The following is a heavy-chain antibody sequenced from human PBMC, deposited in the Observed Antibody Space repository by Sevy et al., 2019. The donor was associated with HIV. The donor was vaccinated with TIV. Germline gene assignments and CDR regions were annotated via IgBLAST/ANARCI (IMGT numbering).Heavy chain of an antibody. CDR3: ARALSGGSGYSGF. Sequence: GGSLRLSCLGSGFTFSTHTMQWVRQAPGKGLEWVALIYPDGSRQIYTDSLKGRFTISRDNSKNTLFLQMNDLRTEDTAAYFCARALSGGSGYSGFWGQGTQVTVSS. CDR2: IYPDGSRQ. J-gene: IGHJ4*02. V-gene: IGHV3-30*07. D-gene: IGHD6-13*01. CDR1: GFTFSTHT.